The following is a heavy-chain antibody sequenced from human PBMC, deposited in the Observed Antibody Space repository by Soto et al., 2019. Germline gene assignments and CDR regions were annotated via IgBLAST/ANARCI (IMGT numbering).Heavy chain of an antibody. CDR2: IIPIFGTA. D-gene: IGHD6-13*01. CDR1: GGTFSSYA. CDR3: ARGTIAAAGTSGAQGALNWFDP. J-gene: IGHJ5*02. V-gene: IGHV1-69*12. Sequence: QVQLVQSGAEVKNPGSSVNVSCKASGGTFSSYAISWVRQAPGQGLKWLGGIIPIFGTANYAQKFQGRVTLSADDSTCTAYMELSSLRSEDTAVYYCARGTIAAAGTSGAQGALNWFDPWGQGTLVTVSS.